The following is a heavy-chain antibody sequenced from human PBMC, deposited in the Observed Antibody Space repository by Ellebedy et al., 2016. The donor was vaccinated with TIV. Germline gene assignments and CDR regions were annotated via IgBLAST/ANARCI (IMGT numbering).Heavy chain of an antibody. CDR3: ARVTTVTRMVYYYYGMDV. V-gene: IGHV3-11*04. Sequence: PGGSLRLSCAASGFTFSDYYMSWIRQAPGKGLEWVSYISSSGSTIYYADSVKGRFTISRDNAKNSLYLQMNSLRAEDTAVYYCARVTTVTRMVYYYYGMDVWGQGTTVTVSS. CDR1: GFTFSDYY. CDR2: ISSSGSTI. D-gene: IGHD4-11*01. J-gene: IGHJ6*02.